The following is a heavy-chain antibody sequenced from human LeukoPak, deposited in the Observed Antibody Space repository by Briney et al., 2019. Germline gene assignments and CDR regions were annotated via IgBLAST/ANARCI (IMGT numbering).Heavy chain of an antibody. CDR2: IGHSTTT. J-gene: IGHJ5*02. CDR3: ARDHIAVAGPFDP. V-gene: IGHV3-48*01. Sequence: GGSLRLSCETSGFSFSSYAMSWVRQAPGKGLEWISYIGHSTTTSYADSVKGRFTISRDNAKNSLYLQMNSLRAEDTAVYYCARDHIAVAGPFDPWGQGTLVTVSS. CDR1: GFSFSSYA. D-gene: IGHD6-19*01.